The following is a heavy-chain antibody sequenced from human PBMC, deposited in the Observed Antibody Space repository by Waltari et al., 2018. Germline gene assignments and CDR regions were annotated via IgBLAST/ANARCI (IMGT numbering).Heavy chain of an antibody. CDR2: INHSGST. J-gene: IGHJ4*02. V-gene: IGHV4-34*01. Sequence: QVQLQQWRAVLLKPSETLSLTCAVYGGSFSGYYWSWIRQPPGKGLEWIGEINHSGSTNYNPSLKSRVTISVDTSKNQFSLKLSSVTAADTAVYYCAREGLRPKDGDYWGQGTLVTVSS. CDR1: GGSFSGYY. D-gene: IGHD5-12*01. CDR3: AREGLRPKDGDY.